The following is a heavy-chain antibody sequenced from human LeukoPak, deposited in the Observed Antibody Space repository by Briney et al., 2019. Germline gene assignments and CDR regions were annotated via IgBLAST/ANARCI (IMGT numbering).Heavy chain of an antibody. D-gene: IGHD6-13*01. CDR1: GASISSGSYY. Sequence: PSETLSLTCTVSGASISSGSYYWSWIRQPAGKGLEWIGRIYTSGSTNYNPSLKSRVTISVDTSKNQFSLKLSSVTAADTAVYYCARDRDPRIAAAPPFDYWGQGTLVTVSS. V-gene: IGHV4-61*02. CDR2: IYTSGST. J-gene: IGHJ4*02. CDR3: ARDRDPRIAAAPPFDY.